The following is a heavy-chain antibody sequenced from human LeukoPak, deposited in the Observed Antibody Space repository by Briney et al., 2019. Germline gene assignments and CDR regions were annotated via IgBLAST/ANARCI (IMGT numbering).Heavy chain of an antibody. CDR2: ISWNSGSI. D-gene: IGHD5-18*01. J-gene: IGHJ4*02. V-gene: IGHV3-9*01. Sequence: PGRSPRLSCAASGFTFDDYAMHWVRQAPGKGLEWVSGISWNSGSIGYADSVKGRFTISRDNAKNSLYLQMNSLRAEDTALYYCAKDKGYSYGYFDYWGQGTLVTVSS. CDR1: GFTFDDYA. CDR3: AKDKGYSYGYFDY.